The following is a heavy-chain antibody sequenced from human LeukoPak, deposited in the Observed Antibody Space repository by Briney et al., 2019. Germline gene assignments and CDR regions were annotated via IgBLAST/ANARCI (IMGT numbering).Heavy chain of an antibody. CDR2: ISSSGSTI. V-gene: IGHV3-11*04. CDR3: AGEVRDCSGGSCYHTDDY. Sequence: GGSLRLSRAASGFTFSDYYMSCIPHAPGKGLGCVSYISSSGSTIYYAGSVKGRFTISRDNAKISLYLQMNSLRAEDTAVYYCAGEVRDCSGGSCYHTDDYWGQGTLVTVSS. CDR1: GFTFSDYY. D-gene: IGHD2-15*01. J-gene: IGHJ4*02.